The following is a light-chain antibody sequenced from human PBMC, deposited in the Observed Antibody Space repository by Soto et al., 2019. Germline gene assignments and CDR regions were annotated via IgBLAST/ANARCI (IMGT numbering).Light chain of an antibody. Sequence: QSVLTQPPSVSAAPGQKVTISCSGSSSKIGNNYVSWYQQLPGTAPKLLIYENNKRPSGIPDRFSGYKSGTSATLGITGLQTGDEADYYCGTWDSSLRGVVFGGGTTLTFL. V-gene: IGLV1-51*02. J-gene: IGLJ2*01. CDR2: ENN. CDR1: SSKIGNNY. CDR3: GTWDSSLRGVV.